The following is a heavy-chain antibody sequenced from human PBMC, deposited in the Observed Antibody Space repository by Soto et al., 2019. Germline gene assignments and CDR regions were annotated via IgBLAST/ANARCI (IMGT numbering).Heavy chain of an antibody. CDR2: IYYSGST. Sequence: PSETLSLTCTVSGGSISSSSYYWGWIRQPPGKGLEWIGSIYYSGSTYYNPSLKSRVTISVDTSKNQFSLKLSSVTAADTAVYYCATLGANYYYYGMDVWGQGTTVTVSS. CDR1: GGSISSSSYY. V-gene: IGHV4-39*01. CDR3: ATLGANYYYYGMDV. D-gene: IGHD1-26*01. J-gene: IGHJ6*02.